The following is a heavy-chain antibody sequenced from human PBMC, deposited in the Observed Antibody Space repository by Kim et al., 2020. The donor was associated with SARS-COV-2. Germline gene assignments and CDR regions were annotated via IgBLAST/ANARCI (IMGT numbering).Heavy chain of an antibody. Sequence: GGSLRLSCSASGFSFNVYAMHWVRQAPGKGLEYLSGITNDGGRIHYADSVKGRFTISRDNSMNTLYLRMNSLRLEDTAVYYCVTDAHESDWRPDYWGQGTLVTVSS. J-gene: IGHJ4*02. V-gene: IGHV3-64D*09. D-gene: IGHD2-21*02. CDR2: ITNDGGRI. CDR3: VTDAHESDWRPDY. CDR1: GFSFNVYA.